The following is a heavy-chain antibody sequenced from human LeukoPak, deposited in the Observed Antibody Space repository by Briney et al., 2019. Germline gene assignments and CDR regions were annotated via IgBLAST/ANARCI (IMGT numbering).Heavy chain of an antibody. V-gene: IGHV1-18*01. CDR2: ISDYNGNT. CDR1: GYTFTSYG. Sequence: ASVKVSCKASGYTFTSYGISWVRQAPGQGLEWMGWISDYNGNTNYAQKLQGRVTMTTDTSTSTAYMELRSLRSDDTAVYYCARTPSIVGATSCFDYWGQGTLVTVSS. J-gene: IGHJ4*02. D-gene: IGHD1-26*01. CDR3: ARTPSIVGATSCFDY.